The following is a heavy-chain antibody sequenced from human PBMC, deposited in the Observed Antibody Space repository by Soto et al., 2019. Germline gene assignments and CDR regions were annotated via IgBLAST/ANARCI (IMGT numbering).Heavy chain of an antibody. Sequence: EVQLLESGGGLVQPGGSLRLSCAASGFTFSNYAMNWVRQAPGKGLEWVSIISGSNNRTYYADSVKGRFTISRDNSQNPLYLRMNSQRADDTAICYCASSTRIVVITAWGQGTLVTVSS. V-gene: IGHV3-23*01. D-gene: IGHD3-22*01. CDR3: ASSTRIVVITA. CDR2: ISGSNNRT. J-gene: IGHJ5*02. CDR1: GFTFSNYA.